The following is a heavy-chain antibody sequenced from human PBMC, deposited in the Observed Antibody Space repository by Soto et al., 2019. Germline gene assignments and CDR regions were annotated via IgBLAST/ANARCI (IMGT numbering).Heavy chain of an antibody. D-gene: IGHD6-13*01. CDR2: INPSGGST. Sequence: GXSAEVSFKESGYTFSSYYMHWVRQAPGQGLEWMGIINPSGGSTSYAQKFQDRVTMTRDTSTSTVYMELSSLRSEDTAVYYCARGPGGSRSGWSDPWGQGTLVTVSS. CDR3: ARGPGGSRSGWSDP. CDR1: GYTFSSYY. V-gene: IGHV1-46*01. J-gene: IGHJ5*02.